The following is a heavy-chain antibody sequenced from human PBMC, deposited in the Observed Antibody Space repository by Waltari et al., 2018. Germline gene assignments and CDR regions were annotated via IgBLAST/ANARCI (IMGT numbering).Heavy chain of an antibody. CDR2: IRPVGGAN. V-gene: IGHV3-7*03. J-gene: IGHJ4*02. D-gene: IGHD3-16*01. Sequence: EVQLVESGGGLVQPGGSLGVSCAAATFSFSSYWMAWFRQAPGKGLEGVATIRPVGGANFYVDSVKGRFSSSRDNAKNSFYLQMNSLRVEDTAIFYCATMGAGRAPDYWGQGTLVTVSS. CDR3: ATMGAGRAPDY. CDR1: TFSFSSYW.